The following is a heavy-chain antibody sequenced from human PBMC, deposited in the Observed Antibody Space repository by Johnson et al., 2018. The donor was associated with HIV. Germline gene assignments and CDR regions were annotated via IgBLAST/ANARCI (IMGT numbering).Heavy chain of an antibody. CDR1: GFTFSSYD. CDR3: ARDTGGGEPYDI. V-gene: IGHV3-13*01. Sequence: VQLVESGGGLVEPGGSLRLSCAASGFTFSSYDMHWVRQATGKGLEWVAAVGTAGDTFSPGSVKGRFTISRDNSKNTLYLQMNSLRAEDTAVYYCARDTGGGEPYDIWGQGTMVTVSS. J-gene: IGHJ3*02. CDR2: VGTAGDT. D-gene: IGHD2-21*01.